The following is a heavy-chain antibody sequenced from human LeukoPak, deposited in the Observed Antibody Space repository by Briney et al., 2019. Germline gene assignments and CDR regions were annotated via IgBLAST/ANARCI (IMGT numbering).Heavy chain of an antibody. CDR2: IYYSGST. D-gene: IGHD3-10*01. Sequence: SETLSLTCTVSGGSISSYYWSWIRQPPGKGLEWIGYIYYSGSTNYNPSLKSRVTISVDTSKNQFSLKLSSVTAADTAVYYCARDNYDYYGSGRPYYYYYMDVWGKGTTVTVSS. J-gene: IGHJ6*03. CDR1: GGSISSYY. CDR3: ARDNYDYYGSGRPYYYYYMDV. V-gene: IGHV4-59*01.